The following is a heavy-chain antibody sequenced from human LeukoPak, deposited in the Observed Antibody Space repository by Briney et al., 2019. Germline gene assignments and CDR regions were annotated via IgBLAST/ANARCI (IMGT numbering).Heavy chain of an antibody. Sequence: SEALSLTCAVYGGSFSGYFWSWLRQPPGKGLEWIGEINHSGSANYNMSLKSRVTISVDTSKNQFSLKLSSVTAADTAVYYCVRESRGWYEDSWGQGTLVTVSS. V-gene: IGHV4-34*01. J-gene: IGHJ4*02. CDR2: INHSGSA. CDR1: GGSFSGYF. D-gene: IGHD6-19*01. CDR3: VRESRGWYEDS.